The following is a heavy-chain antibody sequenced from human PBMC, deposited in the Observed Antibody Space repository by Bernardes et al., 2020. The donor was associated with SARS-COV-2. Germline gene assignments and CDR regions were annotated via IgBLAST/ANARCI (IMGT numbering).Heavy chain of an antibody. Sequence: SETLSLTRAVYGGSFSGYYWSWIRQPPGKGLEWIGEINHSGSTNYNPSLKSRVTISVDTSKNQFSLKLSSVTAADTAVYYCARGSIVVVPAASRLNWFDPWGQGTLVTVSS. V-gene: IGHV4-34*01. J-gene: IGHJ5*02. D-gene: IGHD2-2*01. CDR1: GGSFSGYY. CDR2: INHSGST. CDR3: ARGSIVVVPAASRLNWFDP.